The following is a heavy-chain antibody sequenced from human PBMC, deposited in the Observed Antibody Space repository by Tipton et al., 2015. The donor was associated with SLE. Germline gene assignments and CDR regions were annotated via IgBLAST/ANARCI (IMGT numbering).Heavy chain of an antibody. J-gene: IGHJ5*02. CDR2: IYHSGST. D-gene: IGHD5-12*01. CDR3: ANDYGGSRGYDNCFDP. V-gene: IGHV4-4*02. CDR1: GGSISTINW. Sequence: TLSLTCAVSGGSISTINWWCWVRQPPGKGLEWIGEIYHSGSTNYNPSLKSRVTISVDTSKNQFSLKVTSVTAADTAVYYCANDYGGSRGYDNCFDPWGQGILVTVSS.